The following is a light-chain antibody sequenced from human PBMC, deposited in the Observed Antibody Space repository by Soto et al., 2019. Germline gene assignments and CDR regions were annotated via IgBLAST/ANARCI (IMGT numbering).Light chain of an antibody. CDR1: QSVSSNY. Sequence: IVLTQSPGALSLSPGERATLSCRASQSVSSNYLAWYQQKPGQAPRLLIYGASSRATGIPDRFSGSGSGTDFTLTISRLEPEDFAVYYCQQYGRTFGQGTKVDIK. V-gene: IGKV3-20*01. J-gene: IGKJ1*01. CDR3: QQYGRT. CDR2: GAS.